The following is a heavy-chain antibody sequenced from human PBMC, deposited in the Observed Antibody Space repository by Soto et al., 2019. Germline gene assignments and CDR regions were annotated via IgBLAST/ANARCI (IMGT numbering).Heavy chain of an antibody. CDR3: ARAEDCSGGSCWGNFDY. CDR1: GGSVRSGSDY. V-gene: IGHV4-61*01. Sequence: QVQLQESGPGLVKPSETLSLTCTVSGGSVRSGSDYWSWIRQPPEKGLEWIGYIYSSGSTNYNPSLKSRVTMSLDTSKNQFSLNLNSVTAADMAVYYCARAEDCSGGSCWGNFDYWGQGTLVSVSS. CDR2: IYSSGST. D-gene: IGHD2-15*01. J-gene: IGHJ4*02.